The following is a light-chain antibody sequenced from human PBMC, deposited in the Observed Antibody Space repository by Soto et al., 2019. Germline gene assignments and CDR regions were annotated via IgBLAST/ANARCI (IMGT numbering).Light chain of an antibody. V-gene: IGLV2-14*03. Sequence: QSVLTQPASVSGSPGQSITISCTGTSSDVGAYNFVSWHQQHPGKAPKLMIYNVYDRPSGISYRFSGSTSGPSATLTITAVQVGDEAEYYCGTWGWGLRVFGAGTKLTVL. CDR1: SSDVGAYNF. CDR3: GTWGWGLRV. CDR2: NVY. J-gene: IGLJ1*01.